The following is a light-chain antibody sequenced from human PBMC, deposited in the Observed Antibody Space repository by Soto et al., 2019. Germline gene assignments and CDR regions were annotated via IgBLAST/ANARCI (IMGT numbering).Light chain of an antibody. Sequence: EIVLTQSPGTLSLSPGERATLSCRASQSVSSSYLAWYQQKPGQAPRLLIYGTSSRAPGIPDRFSGSGSGTDFTLIISRLEPEDFAVYYCQQYGSSQFTFGPGTKVDIK. V-gene: IGKV3-20*01. J-gene: IGKJ3*01. CDR2: GTS. CDR1: QSVSSSY. CDR3: QQYGSSQFT.